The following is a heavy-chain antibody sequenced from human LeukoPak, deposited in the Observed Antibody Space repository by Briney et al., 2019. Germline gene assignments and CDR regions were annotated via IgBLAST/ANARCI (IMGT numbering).Heavy chain of an antibody. J-gene: IGHJ4*02. Sequence: SETLSLTCAVYGGAFSGYYWSWIRQPPGKGLEWIGEINHSGSTNYNPSLKSRVTISVDTSKNQFSLKLSSVTAADTAVYYRARGTRQLIAVAGTGYFDYWGQGTLSPSPQ. D-gene: IGHD6-19*01. V-gene: IGHV4-34*01. CDR2: INHSGST. CDR3: ARGTRQLIAVAGTGYFDY. CDR1: GGAFSGYY.